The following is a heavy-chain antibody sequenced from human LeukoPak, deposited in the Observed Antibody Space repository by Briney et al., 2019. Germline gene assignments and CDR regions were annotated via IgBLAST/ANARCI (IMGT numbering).Heavy chain of an antibody. CDR2: IYSGGST. Sequence: GGSLRLSCAASGFTVSSNYMSWVRQAPGKGLEWVSVIYSGGSTYYADSVKGRFTISRDNSKNTLYLQMNSLRAEETAVYYCARDSWASDYYYYYMDVWGKGTTVTVSS. CDR1: GFTVSSNY. V-gene: IGHV3-53*01. CDR3: ARDSWASDYYYYYMDV. J-gene: IGHJ6*03. D-gene: IGHD1-26*01.